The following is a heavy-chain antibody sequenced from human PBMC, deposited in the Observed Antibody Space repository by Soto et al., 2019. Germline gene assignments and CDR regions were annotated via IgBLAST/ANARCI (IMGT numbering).Heavy chain of an antibody. CDR2: IWYDGSNK. CDR3: ARDPFYYYDSSGYYLPHYFDY. CDR1: GFTFSSYG. V-gene: IGHV3-33*01. Sequence: QVQLVESGGGVVQPGRSLRLSCAASGFTFSSYGMHWVRQAPGKGLEWVADIWYDGSNKYYADSVKGRFTISRDNSKNTLYLQMNSLRAEDTAVYYCARDPFYYYDSSGYYLPHYFDYWGQGTLVTVSS. D-gene: IGHD3-22*01. J-gene: IGHJ4*02.